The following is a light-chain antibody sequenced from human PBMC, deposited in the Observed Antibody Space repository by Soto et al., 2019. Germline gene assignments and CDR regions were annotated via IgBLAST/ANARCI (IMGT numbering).Light chain of an antibody. CDR1: SSDVGSYNL. CDR2: EGS. V-gene: IGLV2-23*01. Sequence: QSALTQPASVSGSPGQSITISCTGTSSDVGSYNLVSWYQQHPGKAPKLMIYEGSKRPSGVSNRFSGSKSGNTASLTISGLQAEDEAGYYCCSYADSSTWVFGGGTQLTVL. J-gene: IGLJ7*01. CDR3: CSYADSSTWV.